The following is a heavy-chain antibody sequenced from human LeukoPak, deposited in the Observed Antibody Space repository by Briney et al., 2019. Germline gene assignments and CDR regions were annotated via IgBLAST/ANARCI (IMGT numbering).Heavy chain of an antibody. Sequence: GASVKVSCKASGYTFTSYGISWVRQAPGQGLEWMGWISAYNGNTNYAQKLQGRVTMTTDTSTSTAYMELRSLRSDDTAVYYCARGRSKYCSGGSCYPFDYWGQGTLVTVSS. D-gene: IGHD2-15*01. CDR3: ARGRSKYCSGGSCYPFDY. V-gene: IGHV1-18*01. CDR2: ISAYNGNT. J-gene: IGHJ4*02. CDR1: GYTFTSYG.